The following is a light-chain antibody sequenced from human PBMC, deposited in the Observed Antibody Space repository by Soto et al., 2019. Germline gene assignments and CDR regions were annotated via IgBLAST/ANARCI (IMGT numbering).Light chain of an antibody. CDR2: EVS. J-gene: IGLJ1*01. Sequence: QSVLTQPASVSGSPGQSITISCTGTSSDVGGYKYVSWYQQQAGKAPKLIIYEVSNRPSGVSNRFSGSKSGNTASLTVSGLQAEDEADYYCGSYTSSSADVFGIGTKLTVL. V-gene: IGLV2-14*01. CDR3: GSYTSSSADV. CDR1: SSDVGGYKY.